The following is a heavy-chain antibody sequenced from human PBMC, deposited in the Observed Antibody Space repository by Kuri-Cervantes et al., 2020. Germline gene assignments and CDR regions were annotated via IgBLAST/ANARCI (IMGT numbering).Heavy chain of an antibody. V-gene: IGHV3-7*01. J-gene: IGHJ4*02. CDR3: ARGANWHFNPHFDY. Sequence: GGSLRLSCAASRFSFSSFWMTWVRQAPGKGLEWVASVSDEGSLTFYVDSVKGRFIISRDNAKNSLFLQMSSLRDEDTAVYYCARGANWHFNPHFDYWGQGTLVTVSS. D-gene: IGHD1-7*01. CDR1: RFSFSSFW. CDR2: VSDEGSLT.